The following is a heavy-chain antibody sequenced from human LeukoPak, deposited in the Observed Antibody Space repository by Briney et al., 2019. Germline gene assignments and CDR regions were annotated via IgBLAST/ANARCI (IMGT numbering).Heavy chain of an antibody. V-gene: IGHV3-53*04. CDR3: VRGSFGKYGFDY. Sequence: GGSLRLSCAASGFTVSSNYMSWVRQAPGKGLEWVSVIYTGGTTYYADSVKGRFTISRHNSKNTLYLQMNSLSAEDTAVYYCVRGSFGKYGFDYWGQGTLVTVSS. CDR1: GFTVSSNY. CDR2: IYTGGTT. D-gene: IGHD3-10*01. J-gene: IGHJ4*02.